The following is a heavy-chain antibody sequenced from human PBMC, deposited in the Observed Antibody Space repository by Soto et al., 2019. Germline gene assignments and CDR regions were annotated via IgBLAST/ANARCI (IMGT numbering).Heavy chain of an antibody. V-gene: IGHV3-11*01. D-gene: IGHD2-15*01. CDR3: ARLPPPGCSGASCSPY. J-gene: IGHJ4*02. Sequence: GGSLRLSCVASGFTFSDYYMSWIRQTPGKGLEWTSYINNNGRTIFYRDCVNGRFTISRDNAKRLLYLQMNSLRVEDTAVYYCARLPPPGCSGASCSPYWGQGTLVTVSS. CDR2: INNNGRTI. CDR1: GFTFSDYY.